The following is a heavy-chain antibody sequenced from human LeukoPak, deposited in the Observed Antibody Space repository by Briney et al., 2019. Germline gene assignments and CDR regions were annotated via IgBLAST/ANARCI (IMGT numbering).Heavy chain of an antibody. V-gene: IGHV3-20*04. Sequence: GRSLRLSSAAAGFKFDDYGMSWVSQAPGKGLEWVCELNWNGAWTGYADSGKVRFAISKDNANNSLYLQMNSLRAEDTALYYCAGYYYDSSRAFDLWGKGTPVTVAA. J-gene: IGHJ5*02. CDR1: GFKFDDYG. CDR3: AGYYYDSSRAFDL. CDR2: LNWNGAWT. D-gene: IGHD3-22*01.